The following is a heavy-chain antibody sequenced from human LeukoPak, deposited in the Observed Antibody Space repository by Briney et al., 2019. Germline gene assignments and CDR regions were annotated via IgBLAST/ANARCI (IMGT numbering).Heavy chain of an antibody. Sequence: SQTLSLTFAVSGGSISSGGYSWSWIRPPQGQGLEWIGYIYHSGSTYYHPSLKSRVTISVDKSQNPFSLKRSSGTAAATAVYYLARWSEIFGFAYWGQGTLVTVSS. D-gene: IGHD3-3*01. J-gene: IGHJ4*02. CDR2: IYHSGST. CDR3: ARWSEIFGFAY. CDR1: GGSISSGGYS. V-gene: IGHV4-30-2*01.